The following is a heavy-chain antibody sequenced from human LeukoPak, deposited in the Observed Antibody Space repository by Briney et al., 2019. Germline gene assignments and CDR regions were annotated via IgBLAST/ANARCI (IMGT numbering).Heavy chain of an antibody. V-gene: IGHV3-66*01. CDR1: GPTVSSY. J-gene: IGHJ4*02. Sequence: GGSLRLSCAASGPTVSSYMSWVRQAPGKGLEWVSVIYSGGSIYYADSVKGRFTISRDKSKNTLYLRMNSLRAEDTAVYYCAKVHYGDAFDYWGQGTLVTVSS. CDR2: IYSGGSI. D-gene: IGHD4-17*01. CDR3: AKVHYGDAFDY.